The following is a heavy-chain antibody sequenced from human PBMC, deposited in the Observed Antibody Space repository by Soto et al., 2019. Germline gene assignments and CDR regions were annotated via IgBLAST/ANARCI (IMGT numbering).Heavy chain of an antibody. CDR3: AGGGSSTRFMDY. V-gene: IGHV3-7*03. CDR1: GFTFSSYW. CDR2: IKQDGSER. Sequence: EVQLVESGGGLVQPGGSLRLSCAASGFTFSSYWMSWVRQAPGKGLEWVANIKQDGSERYYVDSVKGRFTISRDNAKNPLYLQMNSLRAEDTAVYYCAGGGSSTRFMDYWGQGTLVTVSS. D-gene: IGHD2-2*01. J-gene: IGHJ4*02.